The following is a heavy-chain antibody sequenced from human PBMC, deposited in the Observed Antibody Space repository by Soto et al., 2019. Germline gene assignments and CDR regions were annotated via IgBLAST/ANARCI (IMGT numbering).Heavy chain of an antibody. CDR1: GGTFSSYA. CDR2: IIPIFGTA. V-gene: IGHV1-69*13. J-gene: IGHJ6*02. CDR3: ASLTYSYGDIYSYGMDV. Sequence: GASVQVSCKAPGGTFSSYAISWVRQAPGQGLEWMGGIIPIFGTANYAQKFQGRVTITADESTSTAYMELSSLRSEDTAVYYCASLTYSYGDIYSYGMDVWGQGTTVTVSS. D-gene: IGHD5-18*01.